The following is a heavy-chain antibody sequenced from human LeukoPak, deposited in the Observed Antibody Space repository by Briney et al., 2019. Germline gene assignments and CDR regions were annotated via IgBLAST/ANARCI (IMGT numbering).Heavy chain of an antibody. CDR2: ISGSGGST. CDR3: AKVGDPGVLRYFDWLFPLDY. Sequence: TGGSLRLSCAASGFTFSTFGMHWVRQAPGKGLEWVSAISGSGGSTYYADSVKGRFTISRDNSKNTLYLQMNSLRAEDTAVYYCAKVGDPGVLRYFDWLFPLDYWGQGTLVTVSS. V-gene: IGHV3-23*01. D-gene: IGHD3-9*01. J-gene: IGHJ4*02. CDR1: GFTFSTFG.